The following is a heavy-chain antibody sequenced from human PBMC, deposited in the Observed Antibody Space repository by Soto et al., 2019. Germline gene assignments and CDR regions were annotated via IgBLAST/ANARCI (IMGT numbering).Heavy chain of an antibody. D-gene: IGHD2-15*01. V-gene: IGHV4-39*01. CDR3: ASLGVVVAAAGY. CDR2: IYYSGST. J-gene: IGHJ4*02. Sequence: PSETLSLTCTVSGGSISSSSYYWGWIRQPPGKGLEWIGSIYYSGSTYYNPSLKSRVTISVDTSKNQFSLKLSSVTAADTAVYYCASLGVVVAAAGYWGQGTLVTVSS. CDR1: GGSISSSSYY.